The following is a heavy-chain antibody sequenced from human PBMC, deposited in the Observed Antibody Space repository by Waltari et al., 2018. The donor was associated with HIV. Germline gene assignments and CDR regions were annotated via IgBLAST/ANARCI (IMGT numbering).Heavy chain of an antibody. CDR3: AREMATVYVDY. CDR2: IASSSSSYI. V-gene: IGHV3-21*01. D-gene: IGHD5-12*01. J-gene: IGHJ4*02. Sequence: EVQLVESGGGLVKPGGSLRLSCAASGFDFSSYIMNWVRQAPGKGLEWVSSIASSSSSYIYYAESVRGRFTISRDNAKNSLYLQMSSLRAEDTAVYYCAREMATVYVDYWGQGTLVTVSP. CDR1: GFDFSSYI.